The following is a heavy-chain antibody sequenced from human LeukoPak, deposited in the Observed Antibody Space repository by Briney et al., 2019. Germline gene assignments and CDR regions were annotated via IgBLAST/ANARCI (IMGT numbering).Heavy chain of an antibody. CDR2: VNHSGST. V-gene: IGHV4-34*01. Sequence: SETLSLTCAVYGGSFSGYYWSWIRQPPGKGLEWIGEVNHSGSTNYNPSLKSRVTISVDTSKNQFSLKLSSVTAADTAVYYCARGYTWIHFDYWGQGTLVTVSS. CDR1: GGSFSGYY. D-gene: IGHD5-18*01. J-gene: IGHJ4*02. CDR3: ARGYTWIHFDY.